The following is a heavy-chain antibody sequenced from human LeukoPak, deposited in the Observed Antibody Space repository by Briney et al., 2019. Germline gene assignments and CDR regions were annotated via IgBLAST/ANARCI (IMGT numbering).Heavy chain of an antibody. Sequence: GGSLRLSCAASGFTFSYYWMTWVRQAPGRGLECMANIKEDGSETYYLDSVEGRFTISRDNAKNSLYLQMNSLRAEDTAVYYCARATIFGVVSALGPLDSWGQGTLVTVSS. J-gene: IGHJ4*02. CDR2: IKEDGSET. V-gene: IGHV3-7*01. CDR1: GFTFSYYW. D-gene: IGHD3-3*01. CDR3: ARATIFGVVSALGPLDS.